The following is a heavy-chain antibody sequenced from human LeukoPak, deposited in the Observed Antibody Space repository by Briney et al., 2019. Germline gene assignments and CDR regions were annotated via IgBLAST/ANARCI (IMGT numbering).Heavy chain of an antibody. CDR2: ISYDGTNK. CDR1: GFTFSSNA. Sequence: PGGSLRLSCAASGFTFSSNAMHWVRQAPGKGLEWVAFISYDGTNKYYANSVKGRFTISRDNSKNTLYLQMNSLRAEDTAVYYCASDPPGCIAVAAYFDYWGQGTLVTVSS. CDR3: ASDPPGCIAVAAYFDY. V-gene: IGHV3-30*04. D-gene: IGHD6-19*01. J-gene: IGHJ4*02.